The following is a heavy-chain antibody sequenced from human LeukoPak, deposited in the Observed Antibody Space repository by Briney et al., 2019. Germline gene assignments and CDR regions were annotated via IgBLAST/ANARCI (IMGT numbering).Heavy chain of an antibody. Sequence: GGSLRLSCAASGFTFSSYAMSWVRQAPGKGLEWVSAISGSGGSTYYADSVKGRFTISRDNSKSTLYLQMNSLRADDTAIYYCAKETSSGNFVTIDCWGQGALVTVSS. D-gene: IGHD1-26*01. J-gene: IGHJ4*02. CDR1: GFTFSSYA. CDR2: ISGSGGST. CDR3: AKETSSGNFVTIDC. V-gene: IGHV3-23*01.